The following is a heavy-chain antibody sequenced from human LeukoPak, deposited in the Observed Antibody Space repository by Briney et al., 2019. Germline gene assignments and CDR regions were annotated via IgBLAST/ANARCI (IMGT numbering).Heavy chain of an antibody. D-gene: IGHD3/OR15-3a*01. V-gene: IGHV3-21*01. CDR2: ISSSSSYI. J-gene: IGHJ4*02. Sequence: GGSLRLSCAASGFTFSSYSMNWVRQAPGKGLEWVSSISSSSSYIYYADSVKGRFTISRDNAKNSLYLQMNSLRTEDTAVYYCARDDGLGVDYWGQGTLVTVSS. CDR1: GFTFSSYS. CDR3: ARDDGLGVDY.